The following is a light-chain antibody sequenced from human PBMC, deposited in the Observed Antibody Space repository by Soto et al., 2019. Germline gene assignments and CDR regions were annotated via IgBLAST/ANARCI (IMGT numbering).Light chain of an antibody. V-gene: IGKV1-8*01. CDR3: QQYYSTPTWT. CDR1: QGISSY. J-gene: IGKJ1*01. Sequence: AIRMTQSPSSLSASTGDRVTITCRASQGISSYLAWYQQKPGKAPKLLIYAASTLQSGVPSRFSGSGSGTEFTLTISSLQAEDVAVYYCQQYYSTPTWTFGQGTKVDIK. CDR2: AAS.